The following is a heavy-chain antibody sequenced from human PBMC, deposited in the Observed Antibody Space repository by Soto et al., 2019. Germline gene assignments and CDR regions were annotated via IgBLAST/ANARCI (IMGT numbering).Heavy chain of an antibody. J-gene: IGHJ4*02. CDR1: GFTFSSYA. Sequence: GGSLRLSCAASGFTFSSYAMSWVRQAPGKGLEWVSAISGSGGSTYYADSVKGRFTISRDNSKNTLYLQMNSLRAEDTAVYYCAKDCPVDYYDSSGYSTFDYWGQGTLVPVSS. CDR3: AKDCPVDYYDSSGYSTFDY. D-gene: IGHD3-22*01. V-gene: IGHV3-23*01. CDR2: ISGSGGST.